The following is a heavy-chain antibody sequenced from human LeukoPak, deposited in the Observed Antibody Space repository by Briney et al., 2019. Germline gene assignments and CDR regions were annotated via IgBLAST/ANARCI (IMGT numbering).Heavy chain of an antibody. CDR1: GFTFDDYA. Sequence: PGGSLRLSCAASGFTFDDYAMHWVRQAPGKGLGWVSGISWNSGSIGYADSVKGRFTISRDNAKNSLYLQMNSLRGEDTALYYCAKDATYSSGWTDYWGQGTLVTVSS. CDR3: AKDATYSSGWTDY. CDR2: ISWNSGSI. V-gene: IGHV3-9*01. J-gene: IGHJ4*02. D-gene: IGHD6-19*01.